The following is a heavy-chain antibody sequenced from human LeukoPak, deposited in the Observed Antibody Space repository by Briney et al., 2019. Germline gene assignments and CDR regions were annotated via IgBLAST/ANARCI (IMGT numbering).Heavy chain of an antibody. V-gene: IGHV4-59*01. D-gene: IGHD3-16*01. Sequence: PGGSLRLSCAASGFTFSNYWMSWVRQAPGKGLEWIGQIHYSGRPDYNPSLKSRVTISVDTSKNQLSLKVTSVTGADTAVYYCARFGVDYDMDVWGQGTTVTVSS. CDR3: ARFGVDYDMDV. CDR1: GFTFSNYW. CDR2: IHYSGRP. J-gene: IGHJ6*02.